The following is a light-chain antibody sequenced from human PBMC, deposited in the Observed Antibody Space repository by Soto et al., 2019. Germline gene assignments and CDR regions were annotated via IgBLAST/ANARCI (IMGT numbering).Light chain of an antibody. J-gene: IGLJ2*01. CDR1: SSDVGGYNY. CDR3: SSYAGTNNFVV. CDR2: EVG. V-gene: IGLV2-8*01. Sequence: QSALTQPPSASGSPGQSVTISCTGTSSDVGGYNYVSWYQQHPGEAPKLMIYEVGKRPSWVPDRFSGSKSGNTASLTVSGLQAEDEADYYCSSYAGTNNFVVFGGGTKLTVL.